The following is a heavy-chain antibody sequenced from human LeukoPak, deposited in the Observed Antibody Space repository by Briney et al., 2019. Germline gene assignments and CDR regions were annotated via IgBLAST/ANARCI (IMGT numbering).Heavy chain of an antibody. J-gene: IGHJ4*02. CDR3: TRERSTVTFDY. V-gene: IGHV4-59*11. CDR2: VYYNGLT. D-gene: IGHD4-17*01. Sequence: SETLSLTCTVSGASISPHCWTWIRQAPGRGLEWIGYVYYNGLTSYNASLRSRLILSVDTARNQVSLKLTSVTAADTAVYYCTRERSTVTFDYWGQGTLVTVSS. CDR1: GASISPHC.